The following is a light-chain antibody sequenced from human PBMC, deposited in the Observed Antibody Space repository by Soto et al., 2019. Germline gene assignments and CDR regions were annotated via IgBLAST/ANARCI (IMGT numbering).Light chain of an antibody. CDR2: EVS. V-gene: IGLV2-14*01. CDR1: SSDVGGYNY. CDR3: TSYTSSSTYV. J-gene: IGLJ1*01. Sequence: QSALTQPASMSGSPGQSITISCTGTSSDVGGYNYVSWYQQHPGKAPKLMIYEVSNRPSGVSNRFSGSKSGTTASLTISGLQTEDEAEYYCTSYTSSSTYVFGTGTKLTVL.